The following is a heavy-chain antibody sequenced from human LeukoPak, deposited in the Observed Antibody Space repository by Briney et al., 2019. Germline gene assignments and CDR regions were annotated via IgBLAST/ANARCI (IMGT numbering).Heavy chain of an antibody. CDR2: INHSGST. CDR3: ARDKFSIAVADNGYYFDY. Sequence: PETLSLTCTVSGGSISSYYWSWIRQPPGKGLEWIGEINHSGSTSYKPSLKSRVTISLDTSKNQFSLKLSSVTAADTAVYYCARDKFSIAVADNGYYFDYWGQGTLVTVPS. V-gene: IGHV4-34*01. J-gene: IGHJ4*02. D-gene: IGHD6-19*01. CDR1: GGSISSYY.